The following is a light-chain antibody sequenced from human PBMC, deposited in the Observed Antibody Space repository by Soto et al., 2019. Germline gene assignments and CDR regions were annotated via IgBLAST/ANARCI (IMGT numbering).Light chain of an antibody. CDR2: GNS. V-gene: IGLV1-40*01. CDR3: QSYDSSLSGVV. J-gene: IGLJ2*01. CDR1: SSNIWAGYD. Sequence: QLVLTQPPSVSGAPGQRVTISCTGSSSNIWAGYDVHWYQQLPGTAPKLLIYGNSNRPSGVPDRFSGSKSGTSASLAITGLQADDEADYYCQSYDSSLSGVVFGGGTKLTVL.